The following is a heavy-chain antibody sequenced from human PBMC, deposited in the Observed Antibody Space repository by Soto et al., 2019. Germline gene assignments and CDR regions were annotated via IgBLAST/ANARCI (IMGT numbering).Heavy chain of an antibody. D-gene: IGHD5-12*01. J-gene: IGHJ3*02. CDR1: GGSISSGGYY. V-gene: IGHV4-31*03. CDR3: ARDESATDAFDI. CDR2: IYYSGTT. Sequence: QVQLQESGPGLVKPSRTLSLTCTVSGGSISSGGYYWSWIRQNPGKGLEWIGYIYYSGTTNYYPSLKSRLTISVDTSKNQFSLKLNSMTAADTAVYYCARDESATDAFDIWGQGTMVTVSS.